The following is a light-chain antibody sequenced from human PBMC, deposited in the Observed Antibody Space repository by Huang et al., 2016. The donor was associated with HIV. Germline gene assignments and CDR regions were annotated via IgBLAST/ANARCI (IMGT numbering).Light chain of an antibody. CDR2: VSS. J-gene: IGKJ2*01. Sequence: DIQMTQSPSSLSASVGDRVTLTCRTSQDIGSHLNWYQQRPGRAPKLLIYVSSTLQSGVPSRFSGGGSGTDFTLTISNLQPEDCATYYCQHSYVSLGYTFGQGTKLEI. CDR3: QHSYVSLGYT. CDR1: QDIGSH. V-gene: IGKV1-39*01.